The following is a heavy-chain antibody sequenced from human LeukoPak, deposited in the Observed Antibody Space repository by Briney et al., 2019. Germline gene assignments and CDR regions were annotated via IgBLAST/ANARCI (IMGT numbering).Heavy chain of an antibody. CDR2: INHSGST. Sequence: SETLSLTCAVYGGSFSGYYWSWIRQPPGKGLEWIGEINHSGSTNYNPSLKSRVTISVDTSKNQFSLKLSSVTAADTAVYYCARDPGYCSGGSCYSFAFDIWGQGTMVTVSS. V-gene: IGHV4-34*01. D-gene: IGHD2-15*01. CDR3: ARDPGYCSGGSCYSFAFDI. J-gene: IGHJ3*02. CDR1: GGSFSGYY.